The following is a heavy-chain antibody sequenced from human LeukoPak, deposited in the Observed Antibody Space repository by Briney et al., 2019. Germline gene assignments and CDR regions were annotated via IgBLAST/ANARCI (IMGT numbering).Heavy chain of an antibody. D-gene: IGHD3-10*01. J-gene: IGHJ5*02. CDR3: ARVGYYGSGTNWFDP. Sequence: GASVKVSCKASGYTFNSYGLTWVRQAPGQGLEWMGWISAYNGNTNYAQKLQGRVTMTTDTSTSTAYMELRSLRSDDTAVYYCARVGYYGSGTNWFDPWGQGTLVTVSS. CDR1: GYTFNSYG. CDR2: ISAYNGNT. V-gene: IGHV1-18*01.